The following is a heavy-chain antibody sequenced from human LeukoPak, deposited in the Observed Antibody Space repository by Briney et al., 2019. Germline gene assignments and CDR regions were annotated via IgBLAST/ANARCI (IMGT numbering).Heavy chain of an antibody. CDR1: GFTFTISA. J-gene: IGHJ4*02. CDR2: IVVGSGNT. D-gene: IGHD2-8*01. Sequence: SVTVSFTASGFTFTISAMQWVRQARGQRLEWIGWIVVGSGNTNYAQKFQERVTITRDMSTTTAYMELSSLRSEDTAVYYCAAEEYCTTGVCYSHWGQGTLVTVSS. CDR3: AAEEYCTTGVCYSH. V-gene: IGHV1-58*02.